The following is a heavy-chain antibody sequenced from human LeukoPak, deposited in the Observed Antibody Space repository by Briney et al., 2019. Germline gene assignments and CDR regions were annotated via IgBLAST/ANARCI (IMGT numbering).Heavy chain of an antibody. CDR1: GGSISSYY. Sequence: PSETLSLTCTVSGGSISSYYWSWIRQPPGKGLEWIGYIYYSGSTNYNPSLKSRVTISVDTSKNQFSLKLSSVTAADTAVYYCARGSELTGYYVYWGQGTLVTVSS. J-gene: IGHJ4*02. D-gene: IGHD3-9*01. V-gene: IGHV4-59*12. CDR3: ARGSELTGYYVY. CDR2: IYYSGST.